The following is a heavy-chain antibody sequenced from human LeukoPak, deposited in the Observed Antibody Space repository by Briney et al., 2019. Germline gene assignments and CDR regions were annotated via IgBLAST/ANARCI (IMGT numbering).Heavy chain of an antibody. J-gene: IGHJ4*02. CDR3: ARGFLGDYYGSGSYYVFDY. Sequence: SETLSLTCTVSGGSISSYYWSWIRQPAGKGLEWIGRIYTSGSTKYNSSLKSRVTMSVDTSKNQLSLKLSSVTAADTAVYYCARGFLGDYYGSGSYYVFDYWGQGTLVTVSS. CDR2: IYTSGST. CDR1: GGSISSYY. V-gene: IGHV4-4*07. D-gene: IGHD3-10*01.